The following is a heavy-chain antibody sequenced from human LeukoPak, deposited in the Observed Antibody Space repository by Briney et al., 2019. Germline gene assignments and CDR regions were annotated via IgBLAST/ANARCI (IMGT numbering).Heavy chain of an antibody. CDR2: IYHSGST. CDR1: GYSISSGYY. CDR3: ARRGKWSYYFDY. J-gene: IGHJ4*02. V-gene: IGHV4-38-2*02. Sequence: SETLSLTCTVSGYSISSGYYWGWIRQPPGKGLEWIGSIYHSGSTYYNPSLKSRVTISVDTSKNQFSLKLSSVTAADTAVYYCARRGKWSYYFDYWGQGTLVTVSS. D-gene: IGHD2-15*01.